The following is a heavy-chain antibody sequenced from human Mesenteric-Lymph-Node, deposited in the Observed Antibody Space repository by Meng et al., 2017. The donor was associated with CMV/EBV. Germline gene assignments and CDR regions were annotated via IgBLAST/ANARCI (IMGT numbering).Heavy chain of an antibody. V-gene: IGHV3-9*01. CDR1: GFTFDDYA. CDR3: APRDYYGMDV. Sequence: SLKISCAASGFTFDDYAMHWVRQAPGKGLEWVSGISWNSGSIGYADSVKGRFTISRDNAKNSLYLQMNSLRAEDTAVYYCAPRDYYGMDVWGQGTTVTVSS. CDR2: ISWNSGSI. J-gene: IGHJ6*02.